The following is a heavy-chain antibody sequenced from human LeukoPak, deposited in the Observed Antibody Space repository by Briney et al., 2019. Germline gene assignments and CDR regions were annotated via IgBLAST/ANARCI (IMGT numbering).Heavy chain of an antibody. CDR2: IYYSGST. CDR3: ARGEYGLFDY. J-gene: IGHJ4*02. Sequence: SETLSLTCTVSGGSISGGSYYWSWIRQPPGKGLEWIGYIYYSGSTRYNLSLKSRVTISVDTSKNQLSLKLSSVTAADTAVYYCARGEYGLFDYWGQGTLVTVSS. CDR1: GGSISGGSYY. D-gene: IGHD2/OR15-2a*01. V-gene: IGHV4-61*01.